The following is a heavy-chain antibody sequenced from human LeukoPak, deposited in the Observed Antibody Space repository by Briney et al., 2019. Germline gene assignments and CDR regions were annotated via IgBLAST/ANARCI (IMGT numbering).Heavy chain of an antibody. CDR2: INHSGST. J-gene: IGHJ3*02. CDR1: GGSFSGYY. Sequence: SETLSLTCAVYGGSFSGYYWSWIRQPPGKGLEWIGEINHSGSTNYNPSLKSRVTISVDTSKNQFSLKLSSVTAADTAVYYWASGRADAFDIWGQGTMVTVSS. V-gene: IGHV4-34*01. CDR3: ASGRADAFDI.